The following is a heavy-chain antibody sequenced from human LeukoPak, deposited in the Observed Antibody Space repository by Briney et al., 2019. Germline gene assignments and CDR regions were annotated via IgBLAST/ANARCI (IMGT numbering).Heavy chain of an antibody. V-gene: IGHV3-66*04. CDR3: ARRGHGYGSPFDY. CDR1: GFTVSSNY. CDR2: IYPNGNT. D-gene: IGHD5-18*01. J-gene: IGHJ4*02. Sequence: GGSLRLSCAASGFTVSSNYMNWVPQAPGKGLEWVSMIYPNGNTFYTDSVKGRFTISRDNSKNTLDLQMSSLRAEDTAVYYCARRGHGYGSPFDYWGQGTLVTVSS.